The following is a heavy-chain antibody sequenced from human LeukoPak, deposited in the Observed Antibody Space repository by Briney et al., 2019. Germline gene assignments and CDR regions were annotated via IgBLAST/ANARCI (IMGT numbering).Heavy chain of an antibody. J-gene: IGHJ5*02. CDR3: ARVAGSGSYYKPHNWFDP. Sequence: ASVKVSCKASGYTFTSYAMHWVRQAPGQRLEWMGWINAGNGNTKYSQKFQGRVTITRDTSASTAYMELSSLRSEDTAVYYCARVAGSGSYYKPHNWFDPWGQGTLVTVS. D-gene: IGHD3-10*01. CDR1: GYTFTSYA. CDR2: INAGNGNT. V-gene: IGHV1-3*01.